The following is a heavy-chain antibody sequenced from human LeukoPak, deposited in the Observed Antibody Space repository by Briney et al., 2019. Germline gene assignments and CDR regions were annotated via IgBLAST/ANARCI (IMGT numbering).Heavy chain of an antibody. J-gene: IGHJ5*02. CDR3: ARDPGPGVNYNWFDP. CDR2: VSSSSSYI. CDR1: GFTFSSYS. Sequence: PGGSLRLSCAASGFTFSSYSMNWVRQAPGKGLEWVSSVSSSSSYIYYADSVKGRFTISRDNAKNSLYLQMNSLRAEDTAVYYCARDPGPGVNYNWFDPWGQGTLVTVSS. V-gene: IGHV3-21*01. D-gene: IGHD1-14*01.